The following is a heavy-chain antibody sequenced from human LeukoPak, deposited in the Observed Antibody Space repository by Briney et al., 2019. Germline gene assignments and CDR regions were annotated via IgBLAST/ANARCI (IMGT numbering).Heavy chain of an antibody. CDR1: GYTFSGYC. Sequence: GASVKVSCKGSGYTFSGYCMHWVRQAPVQGLESMGWINPNSGDTNYAQKFQGRGAMTRDPSISTAYMELRWLTSDDTAVYYCARVDPAMASAFEMRGPGTMVTVSS. CDR3: ARVDPAMASAFEM. V-gene: IGHV1-2*02. D-gene: IGHD5-18*01. J-gene: IGHJ3*02. CDR2: INPNSGDT.